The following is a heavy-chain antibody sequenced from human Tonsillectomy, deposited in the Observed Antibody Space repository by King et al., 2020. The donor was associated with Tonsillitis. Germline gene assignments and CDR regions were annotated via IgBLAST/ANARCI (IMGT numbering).Heavy chain of an antibody. Sequence: VQLVESGGGLVQPGGSLRLSCAASGFPFSSYWMHWVRQAPGKGLVWVSRINSDKSSTNYADSVKGRFTISRDNAKNTLYLQLNSLRAEDTAVYYCTRGDIMTTTLLDYWGQGTLVTVSS. D-gene: IGHD5-12*01. V-gene: IGHV3-74*01. CDR3: TRGDIMTTTLLDY. CDR1: GFPFSSYW. CDR2: INSDKSST. J-gene: IGHJ4*02.